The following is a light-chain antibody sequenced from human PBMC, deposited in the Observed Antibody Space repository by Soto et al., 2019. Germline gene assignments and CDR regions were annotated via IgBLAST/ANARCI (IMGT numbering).Light chain of an antibody. J-gene: IGKJ4*01. CDR3: QQYSSWPLT. CDR2: GAS. CDR1: QSISSN. Sequence: EIVMTQSPATLSVSPGERATLSCRASQSISSNLAWYQQKPGQAPRLLIYGASTRATSIPATFSGGGSGTEFSLTISSLQSEDFAVYYCQQYSSWPLTFGGGTKVEIK. V-gene: IGKV3-15*01.